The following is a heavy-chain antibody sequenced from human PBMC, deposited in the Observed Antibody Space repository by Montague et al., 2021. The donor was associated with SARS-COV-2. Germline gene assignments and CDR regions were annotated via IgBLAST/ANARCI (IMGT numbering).Heavy chain of an antibody. D-gene: IGHD4/OR15-4a*01. CDR2: FDPDDDDT. V-gene: IGHV1-24*01. J-gene: IGHJ4*02. Sequence: SVRVSCKVSGDTLTEIFMHWVRQAPGKGLEWMGGFDPDDDDTAYAQTFRGRVTMTEDTFTGTAYMELNSLRSDDTAVYFCATGPDTGDFVAKFWGQGTLVTVSS. CDR1: GDTLTEIF. CDR3: ATGPDTGDFVAKF.